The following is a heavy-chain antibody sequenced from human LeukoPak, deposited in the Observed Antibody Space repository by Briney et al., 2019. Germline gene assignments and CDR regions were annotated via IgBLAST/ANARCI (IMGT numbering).Heavy chain of an antibody. CDR3: AKANIAVAGTWDAFDI. D-gene: IGHD6-19*01. Sequence: GGSLRLSCAASGFTFSNYSMNWVRQAPGRGLEWVSYISSSSSTIYYANSVKGRFTISRDNAKNSLYLQMNSLGAEGTAVYYCAKANIAVAGTWDAFDIWGQGTMVTVSS. CDR2: ISSSSSTI. J-gene: IGHJ3*02. V-gene: IGHV3-48*01. CDR1: GFTFSNYS.